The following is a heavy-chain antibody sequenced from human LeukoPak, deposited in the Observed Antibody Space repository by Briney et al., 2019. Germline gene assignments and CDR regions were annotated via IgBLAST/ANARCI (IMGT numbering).Heavy chain of an antibody. CDR1: GGSFSGYY. Sequence: SETLSLTCAVYGGSFSGYYWSWIRQPPGKGLEWMGEINHSGSTNYNPSLKSRVTISVDTSKNQFSLKLSSVTAGDTAVYYCARKGRGVNWFDPWGQGTLVTVSS. V-gene: IGHV4-34*01. J-gene: IGHJ5*02. D-gene: IGHD3-10*01. CDR2: INHSGST. CDR3: ARKGRGVNWFDP.